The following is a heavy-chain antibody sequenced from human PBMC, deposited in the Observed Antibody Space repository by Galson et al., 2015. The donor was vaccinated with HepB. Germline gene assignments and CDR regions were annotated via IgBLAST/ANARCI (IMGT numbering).Heavy chain of an antibody. CDR2: ISAYNGNT. J-gene: IGHJ6*03. Sequence: SVKVSCKASGYTFSSYGISWVRQAPGQGLEWMGWISAYNGNTNYAQKFQGRVTMTTDTSTSTAYMELRSLRSDDTAVYYCARDSVTYFDFWRADMAGVYMVVWGKGTAVTVSS. CDR3: ARDSVTYFDFWRADMAGVYMVV. V-gene: IGHV1-18*01. CDR1: GYTFSSYG. D-gene: IGHD3-3*01.